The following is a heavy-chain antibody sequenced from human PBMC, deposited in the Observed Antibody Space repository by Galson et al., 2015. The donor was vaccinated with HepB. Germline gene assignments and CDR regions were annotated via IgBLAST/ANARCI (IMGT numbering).Heavy chain of an antibody. Sequence: SLRLSCAASGFTFSSYAMHWVRQAPGKGLEWVAVISYDGSNKYYADSVKGRFTISRDNSKNTLYLQMNSLRAEDTAVYYCAREDFIGSGSYSLYFDYWGQGTLVTVSS. CDR3: AREDFIGSGSYSLYFDY. J-gene: IGHJ4*02. CDR2: ISYDGSNK. V-gene: IGHV3-30*04. CDR1: GFTFSSYA. D-gene: IGHD3-10*01.